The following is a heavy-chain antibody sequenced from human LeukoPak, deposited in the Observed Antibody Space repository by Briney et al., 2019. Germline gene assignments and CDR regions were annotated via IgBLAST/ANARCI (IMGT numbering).Heavy chain of an antibody. CDR1: GFTFSSYW. CDR2: INTDGSST. V-gene: IGHV3-74*01. Sequence: PGGSLRLSCAASGFTFSSYWMHWVRQAPGKGLVWVSRINTDGSSTSYADSVKGRFTISRDNAKNTLYLQMNSLRAEDTAVYYCASNSSGLGFDLWGRGTLVTVSS. CDR3: ASNSSGLGFDL. J-gene: IGHJ2*01. D-gene: IGHD6-19*01.